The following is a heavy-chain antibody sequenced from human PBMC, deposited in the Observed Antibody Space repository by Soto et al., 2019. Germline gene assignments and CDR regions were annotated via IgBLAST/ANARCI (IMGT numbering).Heavy chain of an antibody. D-gene: IGHD3-22*01. CDR2: IIPIFGTA. CDR3: ARSPYYYDSSALGAFDY. CDR1: GGTFSSYA. Sequence: ASVKVSCKASGGTFSSYAISWVRQAPGQGLEWMGGIIPIFGTANYAQKFQGRVTITADESTSTAYMELSSLRSEDTAVYYCARSPYYYDSSALGAFDYWGQGTLVTVSS. V-gene: IGHV1-69*13. J-gene: IGHJ4*02.